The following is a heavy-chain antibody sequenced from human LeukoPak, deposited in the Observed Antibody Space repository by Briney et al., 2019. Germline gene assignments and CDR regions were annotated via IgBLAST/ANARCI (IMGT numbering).Heavy chain of an antibody. J-gene: IGHJ4*02. CDR2: IRSKAYGGTT. V-gene: IGHV3-49*04. Sequence: GGSLRLSCTGSGFIFCDYGVSWVRQAPEKGLEWVGIIRSKAYGGTTEYAASVKGRFTISRDDSKSIAYLQMNSLRTEDTAVYYCTRDSMIMFGESADYWGQGTLVTVSS. CDR1: GFIFCDYG. D-gene: IGHD3-16*01. CDR3: TRDSMIMFGESADY.